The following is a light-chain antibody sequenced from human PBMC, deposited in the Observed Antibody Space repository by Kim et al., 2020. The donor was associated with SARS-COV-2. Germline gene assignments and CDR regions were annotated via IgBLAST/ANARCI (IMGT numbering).Light chain of an antibody. CDR3: QVWDSSTGGV. CDR2: RDS. CDR1: NIGSKN. V-gene: IGLV3-9*01. Sequence: SYELTQPLSVSVALGQTARITCGGNNIGSKNVHWYQQKPGRAPVLVIYRDSNRPSGIPERFSGSNSGNTATLTISRAQAGDEADYYCQVWDSSTGGVFGGGTQLTVL. J-gene: IGLJ3*02.